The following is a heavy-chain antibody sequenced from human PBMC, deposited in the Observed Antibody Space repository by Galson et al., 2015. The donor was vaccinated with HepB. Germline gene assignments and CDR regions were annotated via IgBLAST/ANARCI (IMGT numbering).Heavy chain of an antibody. CDR2: ITYDGTNK. CDR1: GFTFSSYG. CDR3: VKGGGYSAIRGRGGFDS. Sequence: SLRLSCAASGFTFSSYGMHWVRQAPGKGLQWVAVITYDGTNKFYARSVKGRFPISRDNSGNTLFLHMNSLRPEDTALYYCVKGGGYSAIRGRGGFDSWGQGSLVTVSS. V-gene: IGHV3-30*03. D-gene: IGHD5-12*01. J-gene: IGHJ4*02.